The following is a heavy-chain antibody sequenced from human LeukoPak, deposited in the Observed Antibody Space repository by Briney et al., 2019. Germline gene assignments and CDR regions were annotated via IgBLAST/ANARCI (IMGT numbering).Heavy chain of an antibody. CDR2: IYTGGVT. CDR3: ARATAWNYHFYMDV. Sequence: SQTLSLTCTVSGGSITSGTYFWTWVRQSAGNGLEWIGRIYTGGVTNCNPSLKSRLSISLDTSKNQFSLKLTSLTAADTAIYYCARATAWNYHFYMDVWGKGTTVSVSS. D-gene: IGHD1-1*01. V-gene: IGHV4-61*02. CDR1: GGSITSGTYF. J-gene: IGHJ6*03.